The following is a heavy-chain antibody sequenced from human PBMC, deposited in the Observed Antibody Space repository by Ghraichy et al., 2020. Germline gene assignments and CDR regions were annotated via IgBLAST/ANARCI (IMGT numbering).Heavy chain of an antibody. CDR1: GFSLSTRPMC. Sequence: QTLSLTCTFSGFSLSTRPMCVSWIRQPPGKALEWLALINWDDDKHYSTSLKTRLTISKDTSKNQVVLTMTNMDPVDTATYYCLRSMGRAGAGMDVWGQGTTVTVSS. CDR3: LRSMGRAGAGMDV. CDR2: INWDDDK. D-gene: IGHD3-10*01. V-gene: IGHV2-70*01. J-gene: IGHJ6*02.